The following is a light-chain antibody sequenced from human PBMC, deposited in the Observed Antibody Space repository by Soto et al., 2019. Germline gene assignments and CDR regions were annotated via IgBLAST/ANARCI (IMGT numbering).Light chain of an antibody. V-gene: IGKV3-15*01. CDR1: QSVSSN. CDR3: QQYNNWPRT. J-gene: IGKJ1*01. Sequence: ETVMTQSPANLSVSPGERAALSCRASQSVSSNLAWYQQKPGQAPRLLIHGASTRATGFPARFSGSGSGTEFSLTISSLQSEDFAVYYCQQYNNWPRTFGQGTKVEIK. CDR2: GAS.